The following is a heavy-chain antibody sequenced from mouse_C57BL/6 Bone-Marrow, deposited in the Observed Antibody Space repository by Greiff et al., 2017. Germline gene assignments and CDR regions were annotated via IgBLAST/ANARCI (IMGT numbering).Heavy chain of an antibody. CDR2: IWSGGST. V-gene: IGHV2-2*01. Sequence: VQRVESGPGLVQPSQSLSITCTVSGFSLTSYGVHWVRQSPGKGLEWLGVIWSGGSTDYNAAFISRLSISKDNSTSQVFFKMNSLQADDTAIYYCARNSDYYGSAWFAYWGQGTLVTVSA. CDR1: GFSLTSYG. CDR3: ARNSDYYGSAWFAY. J-gene: IGHJ3*01. D-gene: IGHD1-1*01.